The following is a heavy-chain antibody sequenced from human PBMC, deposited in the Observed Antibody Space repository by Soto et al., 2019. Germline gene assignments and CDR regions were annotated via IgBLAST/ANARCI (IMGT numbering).Heavy chain of an antibody. Sequence: EVQLVESGGGLVQPGGSLRLSCAASGFTVSSNYMSWVRQAPGKGLEWVSVIYSGGSTYYADSVKGRFIISRHNSKNTLYLQMHSLRAEDTAVYYCARDLTYYDILTGSYYYYMDVWGKGTTVTVSS. J-gene: IGHJ6*03. D-gene: IGHD3-9*01. V-gene: IGHV3-53*04. CDR2: IYSGGST. CDR1: GFTVSSNY. CDR3: ARDLTYYDILTGSYYYYMDV.